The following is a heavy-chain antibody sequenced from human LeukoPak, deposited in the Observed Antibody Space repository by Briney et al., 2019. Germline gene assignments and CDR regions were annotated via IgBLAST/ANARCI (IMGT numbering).Heavy chain of an antibody. J-gene: IGHJ6*03. CDR2: ISSSGSTI. CDR3: ARSIVGATTVYYHYYMDV. V-gene: IGHV3-11*04. D-gene: IGHD1-26*01. CDR1: GFIFTDYY. Sequence: PGGSLRLSCTASGFIFTDYYMTWIRQAPGKGLEWVSYISSSGSTIDYAESMKGRLTISRDNAQNSIYLQMNSLRAEDTAVYYCARSIVGATTVYYHYYMDVWGKGTTVTVSS.